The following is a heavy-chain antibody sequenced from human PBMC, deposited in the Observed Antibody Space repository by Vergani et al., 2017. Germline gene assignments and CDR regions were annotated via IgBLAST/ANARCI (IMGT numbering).Heavy chain of an antibody. J-gene: IGHJ5*02. Sequence: EVQLVESGGGLVQPGRSLRLSCTASGFTFGDYAMSWVRQAPGKGLEWVGFIRSKAYGGTTEYAASVKGRFTISRDDSKSIAYLQMNSLKTEDTAVYYCTRASMVRGGPVDSWGQGTLVTVSS. CDR1: GFTFGDYA. D-gene: IGHD3-10*01. CDR2: IRSKAYGGTT. CDR3: TRASMVRGGPVDS. V-gene: IGHV3-49*04.